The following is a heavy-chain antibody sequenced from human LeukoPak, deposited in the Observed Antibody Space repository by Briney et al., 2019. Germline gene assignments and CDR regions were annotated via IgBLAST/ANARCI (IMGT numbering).Heavy chain of an antibody. V-gene: IGHV5-51*01. Sequence: KGGESLKISCKGSGYSFTSYWIGWVRQMPGKGLEWMGIIYPGDSDTRYSPSFQGQVTISADKSISTAYLQWSSLKASDTAMYYCARLEIQNGSGSYLFDYWGQGTLVTVSS. CDR1: GYSFTSYW. J-gene: IGHJ4*02. CDR2: IYPGDSDT. D-gene: IGHD3-10*01. CDR3: ARLEIQNGSGSYLFDY.